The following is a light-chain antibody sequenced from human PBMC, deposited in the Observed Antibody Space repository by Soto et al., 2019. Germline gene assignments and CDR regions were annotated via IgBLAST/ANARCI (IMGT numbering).Light chain of an antibody. CDR2: DAS. CDR3: QRYSTYSWT. Sequence: DIQMTQFPSTLSASVGDSVTITRRASQSTGTWLAWYQQKPGKAPRVLIYDASRLEAGVPSRFRGSGVGTEFTLTINSLQPDDIATYYCQRYSTYSWTFGQGTKVDIK. V-gene: IGKV1-5*01. CDR1: QSTGTW. J-gene: IGKJ1*01.